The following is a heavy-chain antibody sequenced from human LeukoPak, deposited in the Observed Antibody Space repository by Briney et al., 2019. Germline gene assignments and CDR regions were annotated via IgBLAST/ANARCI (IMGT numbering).Heavy chain of an antibody. CDR1: GYTFTGYY. V-gene: IGHV1-2*02. D-gene: IGHD6-6*01. Sequence: ASVKVSCKASGYTFTGYYMHWVRQAPGQGLEWMGWINPNSGGTDYAQKFQGRVTMTRDTSISTAYMELSRLRSDDTAVYYCARDRWRQLGVDYWGQGTLVTVSS. J-gene: IGHJ4*02. CDR2: INPNSGGT. CDR3: ARDRWRQLGVDY.